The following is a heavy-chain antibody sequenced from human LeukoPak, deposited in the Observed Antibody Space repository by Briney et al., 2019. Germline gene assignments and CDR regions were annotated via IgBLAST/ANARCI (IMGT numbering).Heavy chain of an antibody. V-gene: IGHV3-11*04. CDR3: ATVGRRWGLQH. CDR1: GVIFSNYY. Sequence: GGSLRLSCAASGVIFSNYYMSWIHQAPGKGLEWISYISSIGTTTDYADSVKGRFTISRDNAKNSLYLQMNSLRAEDTAVYYCATVGRRWGLQHWGQGILVTVSS. D-gene: IGHD3-16*01. J-gene: IGHJ1*01. CDR2: ISSIGTTT.